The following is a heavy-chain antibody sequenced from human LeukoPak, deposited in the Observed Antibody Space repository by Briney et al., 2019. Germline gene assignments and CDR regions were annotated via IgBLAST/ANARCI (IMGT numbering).Heavy chain of an antibody. D-gene: IGHD3-9*01. V-gene: IGHV4-4*02. Sequence: PSETLSLTCAVSGGSISSSNWWRWVRQPPGKGLEWIGEIYHSGSTNYNPSLKSRVTISVDKSKNQFSLKLSSVTAADTAVYYCARRYYDILTGYSTWPYYFDYWGQGTLVTVSS. CDR3: ARRYYDILTGYSTWPYYFDY. J-gene: IGHJ4*02. CDR1: GGSISSSNW. CDR2: IYHSGST.